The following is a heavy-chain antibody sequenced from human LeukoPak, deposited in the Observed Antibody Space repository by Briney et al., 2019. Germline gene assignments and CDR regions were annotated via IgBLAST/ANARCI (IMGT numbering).Heavy chain of an antibody. CDR3: ARAPRRSNYYGSGSYYYYYGMDV. D-gene: IGHD3-10*01. CDR2: INHSGST. CDR1: GGPFSGYY. J-gene: IGHJ6*02. V-gene: IGHV4-34*01. Sequence: PSETLSLTCAVYGGPFSGYYWSWIRQPPGKGLEWIGEINHSGSTNYNPSLKSRVTISVDTSKNQFSLKLSSVTAADTAVYYCARAPRRSNYYGSGSYYYYYGMDVWGHGTTVTVSS.